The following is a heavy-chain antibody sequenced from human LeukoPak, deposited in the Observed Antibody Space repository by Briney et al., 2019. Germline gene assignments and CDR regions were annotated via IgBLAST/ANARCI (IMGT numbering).Heavy chain of an antibody. D-gene: IGHD3-10*01. J-gene: IGHJ4*02. V-gene: IGHV3-64*01. CDR2: LSSNGGST. CDR1: GFTFDTYV. CDR3: AREDYFGSGSYRGSYAY. Sequence: PGGSLRLSCAASGFTFDTYVMHWVRQAPGKGLEYVSSLSSNGGSTYYAQSVKGRFTISRDNSKNTLYLQMGSLRVEDMAVYYCAREDYFGSGSYRGSYAYWGQGTLVTVSS.